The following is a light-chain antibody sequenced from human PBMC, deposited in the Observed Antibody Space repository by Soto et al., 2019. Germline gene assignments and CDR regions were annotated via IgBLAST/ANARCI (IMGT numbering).Light chain of an antibody. CDR3: RQHNNWPPWT. J-gene: IGKJ1*01. Sequence: EIVMTQSPATLAVSPGETATLTGKPSQSLSGNLSSYQQKHARDPRSLIFRASTRATGVHARFSGSGSGTEFTLPTSSMLSEEVVVVYCRQHNNWPPWTFGQGTKVDIK. CDR1: QSLSGN. V-gene: IGKV3-15*01. CDR2: RAS.